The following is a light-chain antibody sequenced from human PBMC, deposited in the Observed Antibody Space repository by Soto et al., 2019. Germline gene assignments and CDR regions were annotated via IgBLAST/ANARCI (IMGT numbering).Light chain of an antibody. CDR3: QQYYSSPS. V-gene: IGKV4-1*01. Sequence: DIVMTQSPDSLAVSLGERATINCKSSQSVLFTSNHKNYLAWYQQIPGQPPKLLIYWASTRESGVPDRFSGSGSGTDFTLTISSLQAEDVAVYYCQQYYSSPSFGQGTRLEIK. J-gene: IGKJ5*01. CDR1: QSVLFTSNHKNY. CDR2: WAS.